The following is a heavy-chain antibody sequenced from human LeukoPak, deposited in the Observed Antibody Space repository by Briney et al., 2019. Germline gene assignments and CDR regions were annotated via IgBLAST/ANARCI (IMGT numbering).Heavy chain of an antibody. CDR2: IYYSGST. V-gene: IGHV4-39*01. J-gene: IGHJ5*02. D-gene: IGHD1-7*01. CDR3: ASGGELVWFDP. CDR1: GGSISSSSYY. Sequence: PWETLSLTCTVSGGSISSSSYYWGWIRQPPGKGLEWIGSIYYSGSTYYNPSLKSRVTISVDTSKNQFSLKLSSVTAADTAVYYCASGGELVWFDPWGQGTLVTVSS.